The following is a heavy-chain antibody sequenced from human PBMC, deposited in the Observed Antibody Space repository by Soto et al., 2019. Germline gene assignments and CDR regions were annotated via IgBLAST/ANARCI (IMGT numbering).Heavy chain of an antibody. CDR3: AREDIVVVSVDMMLAYYY. D-gene: IGHD2-2*01. CDR2: INAGNGNT. Sequence: PGQRLEWMGWINAGNGNTEYSQKFQGRVTITRDTSASTAYMELSSLRSEDTAVYYCAREDIVVVSVDMMLAYYY. V-gene: IGHV1-3*01. J-gene: IGHJ6*01.